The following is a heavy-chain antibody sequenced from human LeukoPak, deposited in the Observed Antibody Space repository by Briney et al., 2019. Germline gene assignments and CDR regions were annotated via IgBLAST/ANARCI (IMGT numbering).Heavy chain of an antibody. CDR2: ISSSSGYI. D-gene: IGHD6-19*01. V-gene: IGHV3-21*01. J-gene: IGHJ5*02. CDR1: GFTFSSYS. Sequence: GGSLRLSCAASGFTFSSYSMNWVRQAPGKGLEGVSSISSSSGYIYYGDSVKGRFTISRDNAKNSLYLQMNSLRAEDTAVYYCARAAISSDLTPGWFDPWGQGTLVTVSS. CDR3: ARAAISSDLTPGWFDP.